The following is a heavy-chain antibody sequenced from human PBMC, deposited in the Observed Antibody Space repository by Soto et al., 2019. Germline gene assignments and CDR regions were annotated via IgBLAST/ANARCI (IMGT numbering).Heavy chain of an antibody. CDR2: INPGGGST. Sequence: ASVKVSCKASGYTFTSYYIHWVRQAPGQGLEWMGIINPGGGSTTYAQKFQGRVTMTRDTSTSTVYMELSSLRSEDTAVYYCARDSWAALLPDYGMDVWGQGTTVNVSS. J-gene: IGHJ6*02. V-gene: IGHV1-46*03. CDR1: GYTFTSYY. D-gene: IGHD3-16*01. CDR3: ARDSWAALLPDYGMDV.